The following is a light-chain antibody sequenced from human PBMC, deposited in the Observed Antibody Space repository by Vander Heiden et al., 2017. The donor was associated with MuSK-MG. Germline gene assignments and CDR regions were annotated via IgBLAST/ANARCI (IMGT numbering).Light chain of an antibody. Sequence: EIVLTQSPGTLSLSPGERATLSCRASQSVSSSYLAWYQQKPGQAPRLLIYGASSRATGIPDRFSGSGSGTDFTLTISRLEPEDFAVYYCHQDGSSPYTFGPGTKVDMK. CDR3: HQDGSSPYT. CDR2: GAS. V-gene: IGKV3-20*01. CDR1: QSVSSSY. J-gene: IGKJ3*01.